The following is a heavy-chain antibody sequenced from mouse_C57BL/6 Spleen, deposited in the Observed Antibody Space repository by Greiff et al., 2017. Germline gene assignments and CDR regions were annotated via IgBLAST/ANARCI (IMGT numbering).Heavy chain of an antibody. CDR1: GYTFTSYW. Sequence: VQLQQPGAELVRPGSSVKLSCKASGYTFTSYWMDWVKQRPGQGLEWIGNIYPSDSETHYNQKFKDKATLTVDKSSSPAYMQLSSLTSEDSAVYYCARSYDGYYPAWFAYWGQGTLVTVSA. J-gene: IGHJ3*01. CDR2: IYPSDSET. V-gene: IGHV1-61*01. CDR3: ARSYDGYYPAWFAY. D-gene: IGHD2-3*01.